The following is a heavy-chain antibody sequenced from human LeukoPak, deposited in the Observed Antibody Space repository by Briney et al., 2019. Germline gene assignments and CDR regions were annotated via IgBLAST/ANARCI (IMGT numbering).Heavy chain of an antibody. J-gene: IGHJ4*02. V-gene: IGHV4-59*01. Sequence: SETLSLTCTVSGGSISSYYWSWIRQPPGKGLEWIGYIYYSGSTNYNPSLKSRVTISVDTSKNQFSLKLSSVTAADTAVYYCARGATVTTWTYFDYWGQGTLVTVSS. CDR2: IYYSGST. D-gene: IGHD4-17*01. CDR1: GGSISSYY. CDR3: ARGATVTTWTYFDY.